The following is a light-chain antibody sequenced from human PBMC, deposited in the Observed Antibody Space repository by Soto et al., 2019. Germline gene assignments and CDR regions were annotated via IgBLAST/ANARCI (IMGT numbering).Light chain of an antibody. V-gene: IGLV1-44*01. J-gene: IGLJ3*02. CDR3: AAWDDSLNGRV. CDR1: SSNIGNNF. Sequence: QSVLTQAPSASGTPGQRVTISCSGASSNIGNNFVSWYQQLPGTAPKLLIYNSYQRPSGVPDRFSGSKSGTSASLAIGGLQSEDEADYYCAAWDDSLNGRVFGGGTKLTVL. CDR2: NSY.